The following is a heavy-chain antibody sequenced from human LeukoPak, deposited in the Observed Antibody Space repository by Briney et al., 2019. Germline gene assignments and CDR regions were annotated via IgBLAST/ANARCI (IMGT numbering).Heavy chain of an antibody. CDR2: ISSSSGYI. J-gene: IGHJ3*01. Sequence: GGSLRLSCAASGFTFYDYSMNWVRQAPGKGLEWVSFISSSSGYIFYADSMKGRFTISRDNPKNSLYLQMNSLRAEDTAIYYCTRDLRIAMIADAFDLWGQGTIVTVSS. V-gene: IGHV3-21*01. CDR1: GFTFYDYS. CDR3: TRDLRIAMIADAFDL. D-gene: IGHD3-22*01.